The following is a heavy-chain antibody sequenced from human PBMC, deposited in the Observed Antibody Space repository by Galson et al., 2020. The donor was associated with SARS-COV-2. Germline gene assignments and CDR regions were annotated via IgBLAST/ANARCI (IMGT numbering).Heavy chain of an antibody. CDR2: IYPNSGGI. Sequence: ASVTVSCMASGYTFTDYYVHWVRQAPGQGLAWMGWIYPNSGGITEAQRFRGRVTMTSDTSISTVYMELSRLRSDDTAIYTCARDLLGDYGIPHTWGQGTLVTVSS. CDR1: GYTFTDYY. J-gene: IGHJ5*02. V-gene: IGHV1-2*02. D-gene: IGHD4-17*01. CDR3: ARDLLGDYGIPHT.